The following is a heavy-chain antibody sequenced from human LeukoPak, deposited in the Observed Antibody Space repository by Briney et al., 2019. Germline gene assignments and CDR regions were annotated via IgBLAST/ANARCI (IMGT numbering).Heavy chain of an antibody. CDR2: MYYSGST. CDR3: ARHDSSGWQFDY. Sequence: SETLSLTCTVSGGSIGSSSYYWGWIRQPPGKGLEWIGSMYYSGSTYYNPSLESRVTISVDTSKNQFSLKLSSVTAADTAVYYCARHDSSGWQFDYWGQGTLVTVSS. J-gene: IGHJ4*02. V-gene: IGHV4-39*01. D-gene: IGHD5-24*01. CDR1: GGSIGSSSYY.